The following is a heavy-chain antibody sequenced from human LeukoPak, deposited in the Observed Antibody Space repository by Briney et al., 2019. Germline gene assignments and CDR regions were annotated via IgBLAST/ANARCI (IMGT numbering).Heavy chain of an antibody. J-gene: IGHJ4*02. V-gene: IGHV1-8*01. D-gene: IGHD5-24*01. CDR1: EYTFTSYD. CDR3: ARQMGDY. CDR2: MNPKSGNT. Sequence: ASVKVSCKASEYTFTSYDINWVRQATGQGLAWMGWMNPKSGNTGYAQKFQGRVTMTRNTSISTAYMELRSLRSDDTAVYYCARQMGDYWGQGTLVTVSS.